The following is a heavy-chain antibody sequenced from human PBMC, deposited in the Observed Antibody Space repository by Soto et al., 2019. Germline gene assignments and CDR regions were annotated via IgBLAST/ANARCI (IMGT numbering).Heavy chain of an antibody. CDR2: IKNKADGGTT. CDR3: TTDPGDYEDF. J-gene: IGHJ4*02. CDR1: GITFTNAW. V-gene: IGHV3-15*01. D-gene: IGHD4-17*01. Sequence: EVQLVESGGDLVKPGGCLRLSRAASGITFTNAWMSWVRQAPGKGLEWVGRIKNKADGGTTDYAAPVRGRFTISRDDSKNTLFLQMNSLETEDTAVYYCTTDPGDYEDFWGRGTLVTVSS.